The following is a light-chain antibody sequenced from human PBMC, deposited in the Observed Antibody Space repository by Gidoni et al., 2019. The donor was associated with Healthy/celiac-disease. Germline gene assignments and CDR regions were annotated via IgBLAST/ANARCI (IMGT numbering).Light chain of an antibody. CDR2: GVS. CDR1: QSVTSSY. J-gene: IGKJ4*01. Sequence: EVVLTQSPGTLSLSPEERATLSCRASQSVTSSYLAWYQQKPGQAPRLLIFGVSNRATGIPDRFSGGGSGTDFTLTINRLEPEDFAVYYCQQFGTSPLALTFGGGTKVEIK. V-gene: IGKV3-20*01. CDR3: QQFGTSPLALT.